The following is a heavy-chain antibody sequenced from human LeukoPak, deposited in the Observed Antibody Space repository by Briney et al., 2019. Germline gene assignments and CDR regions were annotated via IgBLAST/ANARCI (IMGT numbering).Heavy chain of an antibody. CDR1: GGSISSYY. D-gene: IGHD3-10*01. J-gene: IGHJ5*02. Sequence: SETLSLTCTVSGGSISSYYWSWIRQPPGKGLEWIGYIYYSGSTNYNPSLKSRVTISVDTSKNQFSLKLSSVTAADTAVYYCARDVTMVRGAFDPWDQGTLVTVSS. CDR3: ARDVTMVRGAFDP. V-gene: IGHV4-59*01. CDR2: IYYSGST.